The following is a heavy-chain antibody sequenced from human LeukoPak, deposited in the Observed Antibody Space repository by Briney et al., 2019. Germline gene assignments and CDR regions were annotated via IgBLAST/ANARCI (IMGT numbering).Heavy chain of an antibody. CDR3: ARQAGGWYSDYYYYMDV. D-gene: IGHD6-19*01. CDR2: IYYSGST. V-gene: IGHV4-39*01. J-gene: IGHJ6*03. CDR1: GVSISSSSYY. Sequence: SETLSLTCTVSGVSISSSSYYWGWIRQPPGKGLEWIGSIYYSGSTYYNPSLKSRVTISVDTSKNQFSLKLSSVTAADTAVYYCARQAGGWYSDYYYYMDVWGKGTTVTISS.